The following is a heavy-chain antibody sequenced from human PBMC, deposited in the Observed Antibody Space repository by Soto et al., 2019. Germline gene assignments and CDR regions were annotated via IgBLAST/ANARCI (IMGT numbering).Heavy chain of an antibody. CDR1: GFTFSHCG. CDR3: VRDEGAPRTYYFDH. J-gene: IGHJ4*02. V-gene: IGHV3-33*05. Sequence: GGSLRLSCATSGFTFSHCGFHWARQAPGKGLEWVAFISYAGTQKYYPDSVRGRFTISRDNSKDTLYLDINSLRAEDAAMYLCVRDEGAPRTYYFDHWGQGALVTVSS. CDR2: ISYAGTQK. D-gene: IGHD2-21*01.